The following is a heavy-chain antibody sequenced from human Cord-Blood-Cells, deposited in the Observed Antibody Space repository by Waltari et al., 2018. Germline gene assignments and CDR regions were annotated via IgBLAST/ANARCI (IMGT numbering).Heavy chain of an antibody. Sequence: QLQLQESGPGLVEPSATLSLTCTVSGGSISSSSCYWGWIRQPPGKGLEWIGSIYYSASTYYNPSLKSRVTISGDTSKNQFSLKLSSVTAADTAVYYCARIPYLSSGYYYYYYYGMDFWGQGTTVTVSS. V-gene: IGHV4-39*01. CDR3: ARIPYLSSGYYYYYYYGMDF. CDR2: IYYSAST. J-gene: IGHJ6*02. D-gene: IGHD3-22*01. CDR1: GGSISSSSCY.